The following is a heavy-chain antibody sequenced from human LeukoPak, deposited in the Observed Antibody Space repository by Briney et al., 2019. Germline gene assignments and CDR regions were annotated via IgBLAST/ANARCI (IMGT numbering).Heavy chain of an antibody. J-gene: IGHJ4*02. D-gene: IGHD1-14*01. CDR2: IYSDGTA. V-gene: IGHV3-66*01. CDR3: ARVTPPTD. CDR1: GGSISSYY. Sequence: PSETLSLTCTVSGGSISSYYMTWVRQAPGKGLEWVSVIYSDGTANYADSVKGRFTISRDNTKNTLYLLMNSLRAEDTAVYYCARVTPPTDWGQGTLVTVSS.